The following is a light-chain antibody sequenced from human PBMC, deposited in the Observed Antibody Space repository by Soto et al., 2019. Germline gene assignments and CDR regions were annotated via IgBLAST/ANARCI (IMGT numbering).Light chain of an antibody. CDR3: QQYGSSPPRVA. V-gene: IGKV3-20*01. CDR2: GAS. CDR1: QSVSSSY. Sequence: EIVLTQSPGTLSLSPGERATLSCRASQSVSSSYLAWYQQKPGQAPRLLIYGASSRATGIPDRFSCSGSGTDFTLTISRLEPEDFAVYYCQQYGSSPPRVAFGQGTKVEIK. J-gene: IGKJ1*01.